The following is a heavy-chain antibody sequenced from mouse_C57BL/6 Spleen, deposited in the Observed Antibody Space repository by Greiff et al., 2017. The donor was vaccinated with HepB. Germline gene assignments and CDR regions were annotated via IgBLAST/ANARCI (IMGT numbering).Heavy chain of an antibody. Sequence: EVKLVEPGGGLVKPGGSLKLSCAASGFTFSSYAMSWVRQTPEKRLEWVATISDGGSYTYYPDNVKGRFTISRDNAKNNLYLQMSHLKSEDTAMYYCASDQDGSSPYYFDYWGQGTTLTVSS. D-gene: IGHD1-1*01. V-gene: IGHV5-4*03. CDR3: ASDQDGSSPYYFDY. CDR1: GFTFSSYA. CDR2: ISDGGSYT. J-gene: IGHJ2*01.